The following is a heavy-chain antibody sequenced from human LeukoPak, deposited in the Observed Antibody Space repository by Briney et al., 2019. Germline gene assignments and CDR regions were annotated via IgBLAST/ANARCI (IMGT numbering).Heavy chain of an antibody. CDR3: ARDSITMIVENAFDI. J-gene: IGHJ3*02. CDR2: IRYVGINK. D-gene: IGHD3-22*01. CDR1: GFTFSTYG. V-gene: IGHV3-30*02. Sequence: GGSLRLSCAASGFTFSTYGMHWVRQAPGKGLEWVSFIRYVGINKYYADSVKGRFTISRDNAKNSLYLQMNSLRAEDTAVYYCARDSITMIVENAFDIWGQGTMVTVSS.